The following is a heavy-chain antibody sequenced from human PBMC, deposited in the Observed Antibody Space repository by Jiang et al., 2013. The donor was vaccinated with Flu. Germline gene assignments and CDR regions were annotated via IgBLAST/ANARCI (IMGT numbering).Heavy chain of an antibody. V-gene: IGHV3-66*01. J-gene: IGHJ4*02. CDR1: GFTVSSNY. D-gene: IGHD3-22*01. Sequence: SGFTVSSNYMSWVRQAPGKGLEWVSVIYSGGSTYYADSVKGRFTISRDNSKNTLYLQMNSLRAEDTAVYYCAREEGDYYDSSGHLDYWGQGTLVTVSS. CDR3: AREEGDYYDSSGHLDY. CDR2: IYSGGST.